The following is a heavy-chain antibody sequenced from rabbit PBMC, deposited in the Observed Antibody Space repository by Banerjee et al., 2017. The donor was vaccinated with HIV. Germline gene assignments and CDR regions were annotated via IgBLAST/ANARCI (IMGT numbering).Heavy chain of an antibody. J-gene: IGHJ4*01. CDR2: IYIGSSGNT. CDR1: GFSFSSSYY. CDR3: ARIVAGDAGYGYAFSL. D-gene: IGHD6-1*01. Sequence: QSLEESGGDLVKPGASLTLTCKASGFSFSSSYYMCWVRQAPGKGLEWIACIYIGSSGNTYYANWAKGRFTISKTSSTTVTLQMTSLTAADTATYFCARIVAGDAGYGYAFSLWGPGTLVTVS. V-gene: IGHV1S40*01.